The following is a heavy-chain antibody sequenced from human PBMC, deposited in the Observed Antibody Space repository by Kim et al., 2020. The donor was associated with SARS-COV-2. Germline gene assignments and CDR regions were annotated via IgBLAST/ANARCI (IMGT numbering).Heavy chain of an antibody. CDR3: ARDCSSTSCYRAAFDP. CDR1: GFTFSSYW. D-gene: IGHD2-2*01. J-gene: IGHJ5*02. Sequence: GGSLRLSCAASGFTFSSYWMSWVRQAPGKGLEWVSNIRQGGSEKYYVDSVKGRFTISRDNAKNSLYLQMSSLRVEDTAVYYCARDCSSTSCYRAAFDPWGQGTLVTVSS. CDR2: IRQGGSEK. V-gene: IGHV3-7*01.